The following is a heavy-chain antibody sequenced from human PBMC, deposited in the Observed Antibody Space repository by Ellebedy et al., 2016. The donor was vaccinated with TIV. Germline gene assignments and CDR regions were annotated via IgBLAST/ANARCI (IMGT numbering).Heavy chain of an antibody. CDR3: ARVKATGDQARGLIDA. J-gene: IGHJ5*02. CDR1: GGFITSSDSY. D-gene: IGHD1-26*01. CDR2: IEYSGHI. Sequence: MPSETLSLTCTVSGGFITSSDSYWGWIRQPPGKGLEWIATIEYSGHIYYNASLKSRVIISADISKNQFSLQVSSLTAADTAVYYCARVKATGDQARGLIDAWGQGTLVTVSS. V-gene: IGHV4-39*01.